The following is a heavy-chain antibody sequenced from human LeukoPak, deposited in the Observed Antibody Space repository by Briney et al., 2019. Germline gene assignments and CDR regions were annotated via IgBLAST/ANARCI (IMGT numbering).Heavy chain of an antibody. CDR1: GFTFDIYA. V-gene: IGHV3-23*01. Sequence: GGSLRLSCAASGFTFDIYAMTWVRQAPGKGLEWVSGVTHSGDSTYYADSVKGRFTISRDNSKDTLYLQMNSLRAEDTAVYFCAKLAVTGPSFDHWGQGTLVSVSS. CDR2: VTHSGDST. D-gene: IGHD6-19*01. J-gene: IGHJ4*02. CDR3: AKLAVTGPSFDH.